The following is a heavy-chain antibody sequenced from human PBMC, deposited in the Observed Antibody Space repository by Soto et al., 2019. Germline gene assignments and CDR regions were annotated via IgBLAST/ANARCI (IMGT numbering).Heavy chain of an antibody. D-gene: IGHD1-26*01. Sequence: PSETLSLTCAVSGGSISSGGYSWSWIRQPPGKGLEWIGYIYHSGSTYYNPSLKSRVTISVDTSRNQFSLHLNSVTAADTAVYFCARHENGGTYPLAYWGQGTLVTVLL. CDR1: GGSISSGGYS. CDR3: ARHENGGTYPLAY. V-gene: IGHV4-30-2*01. J-gene: IGHJ4*02. CDR2: IYHSGST.